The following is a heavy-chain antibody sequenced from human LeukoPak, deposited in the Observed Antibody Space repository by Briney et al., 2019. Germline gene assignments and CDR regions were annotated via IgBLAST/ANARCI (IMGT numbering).Heavy chain of an antibody. CDR2: ISGSGSTI. Sequence: GGSLRLSCAVSGFTFSDYYISWIRQAPGKGLEWVSYISGSGSTIYYADSVKGRFTISRDNAKNPLYLQMNSLRAEDTAVYYCARVFVSYYDSSGPHDYWGQGTLVTVSS. V-gene: IGHV3-11*04. CDR1: GFTFSDYY. CDR3: ARVFVSYYDSSGPHDY. J-gene: IGHJ4*02. D-gene: IGHD3-22*01.